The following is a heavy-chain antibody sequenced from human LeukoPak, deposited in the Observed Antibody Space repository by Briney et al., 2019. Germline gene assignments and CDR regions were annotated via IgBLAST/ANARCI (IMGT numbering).Heavy chain of an antibody. CDR3: ARGVVIAPQTFDY. J-gene: IGHJ4*02. D-gene: IGHD2-21*01. Sequence: SETLSLTCTVSGGSISTSSYYWGWVRQPPGKGLEWIGYIYYSGSTNYSPSLKSRVTISVDTSKNQFSLKLSSVTAADTAVYYCARGVVIAPQTFDYWGQGTLVTVSS. CDR2: IYYSGST. V-gene: IGHV4-61*05. CDR1: GGSISTSSYY.